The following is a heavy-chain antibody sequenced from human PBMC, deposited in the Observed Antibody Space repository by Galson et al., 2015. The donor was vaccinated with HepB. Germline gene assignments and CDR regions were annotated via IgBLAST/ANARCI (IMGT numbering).Heavy chain of an antibody. V-gene: IGHV3-7*01. CDR1: GFTLSSYW. J-gene: IGHJ5*02. Sequence: SLRLSCAASGFTLSSYWMSWVRQAPGKGLEWVANINEGGSDKYYVDSVKGRFTISRDNAKNSLYLQMNSLRAEDTAVYYCARDRGIAADGTVGWFDPWGQGALLTVSS. CDR3: ARDRGIAADGTVGWFDP. D-gene: IGHD6-13*01. CDR2: INEGGSDK.